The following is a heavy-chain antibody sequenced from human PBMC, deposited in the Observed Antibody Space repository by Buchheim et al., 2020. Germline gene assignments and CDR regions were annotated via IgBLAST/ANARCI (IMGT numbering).Heavy chain of an antibody. CDR3: ARDPPNSGWSLDY. D-gene: IGHD6-19*01. V-gene: IGHV3-33*01. CDR1: GFTFSTHA. J-gene: IGHJ4*02. CDR2: IWFDGSNT. Sequence: QVQLVESGGGAVQPGRSLRLSCAASGFTFSTHAMHWVRQAPGKGLEWVTMIWFDGSNTHYSESVRGRFTISRDNSKNTGYLQMNSLRVDDTAVYYCARDPPNSGWSLDYWGQGTL.